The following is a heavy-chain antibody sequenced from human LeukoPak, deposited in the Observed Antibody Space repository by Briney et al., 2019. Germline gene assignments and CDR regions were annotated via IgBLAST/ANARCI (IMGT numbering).Heavy chain of an antibody. CDR1: GGSITSGSYY. CDR3: ASRKLGNDY. D-gene: IGHD7-27*01. Sequence: SQTLSLTCTVSGGSITSGSYYWSWIRQPAGKGLEWIGRIYTSGITNYNPSLKSRVTISVDTSKNQFSLRLSSVAAADTAVYYCASRKLGNDYWGQGTLVTVSS. J-gene: IGHJ4*02. V-gene: IGHV4-61*02. CDR2: IYTSGIT.